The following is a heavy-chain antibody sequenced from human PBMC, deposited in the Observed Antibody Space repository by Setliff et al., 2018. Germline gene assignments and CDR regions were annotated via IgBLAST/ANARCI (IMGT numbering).Heavy chain of an antibody. V-gene: IGHV2-70*11. CDR2: IDWDDDK. CDR1: GFSLSTSGMC. J-gene: IGHJ6*03. CDR3: ARTVRSGSYHYYYMDV. Sequence: SGPTLVNPTQTLTLTCTFSGFSLSTSGMCVSWIRQPPGKALEWLARIDWDDDKYYSTSLKTRLTISKDTSKNQVVLTMTNMDPVDTATYYCARTVRSGSYHYYYMDVWGKGTTVTVSS. D-gene: IGHD1-26*01.